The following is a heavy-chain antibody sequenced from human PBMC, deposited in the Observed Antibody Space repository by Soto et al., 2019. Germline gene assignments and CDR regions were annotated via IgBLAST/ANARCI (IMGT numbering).Heavy chain of an antibody. D-gene: IGHD2-2*01. J-gene: IGHJ4*02. Sequence: EVQLVESGGGLVQPGGSLRLSCAASGFTFSSYWMSWVRQAPGKGLEWVANIKQDGSEKYYVDSVKGRFTISRDNAKNSLYLHMNSLRAEDTAVYYCAREVGTVYCSSTSCYHFDYWGQGTLVTVSS. CDR1: GFTFSSYW. CDR2: IKQDGSEK. CDR3: AREVGTVYCSSTSCYHFDY. V-gene: IGHV3-7*01.